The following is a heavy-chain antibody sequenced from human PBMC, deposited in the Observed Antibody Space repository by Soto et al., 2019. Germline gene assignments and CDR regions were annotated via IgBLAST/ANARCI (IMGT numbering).Heavy chain of an antibody. CDR1: GYTFTGFY. D-gene: IGHD5-18*01. CDR3: ARGPKGSYGPLRGHYFDS. Sequence: ASVKVSCKASGYTFTGFYIHWVRQAPGQGLEWMGIINPSGGSTTYAQKFQDTVTMTRDTSTSTAYMELSSLRSEDTAVYYRARGPKGSYGPLRGHYFDSWGQGTLVTVSS. CDR2: INPSGGST. V-gene: IGHV1-46*03. J-gene: IGHJ4*02.